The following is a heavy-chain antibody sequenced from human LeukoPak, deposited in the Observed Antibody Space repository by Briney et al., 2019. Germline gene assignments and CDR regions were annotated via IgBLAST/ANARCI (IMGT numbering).Heavy chain of an antibody. CDR1: GFTFSSYE. J-gene: IGHJ4*02. D-gene: IGHD1-1*01. V-gene: IGHV3-48*03. CDR2: ISGNGRDI. CDR3: ARDPRTVQI. Sequence: AGGSLRLSCAASGFTFSSYEMNWVRQAPGRGLEWLSYISGNGRDIQYADSVKGRFTISRDNAKNLLSLQMDSLRVEDTAIYYCARDPRTVQIWGQGTLVTVSS.